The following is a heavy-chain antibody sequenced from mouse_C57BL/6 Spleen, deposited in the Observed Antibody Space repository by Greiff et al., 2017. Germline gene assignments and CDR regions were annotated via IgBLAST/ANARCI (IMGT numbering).Heavy chain of an antibody. D-gene: IGHD3-1*01. CDR1: GYTFTSYW. V-gene: IGHV1-50*01. CDR2: IDPSDSYT. J-gene: IGHJ1*03. CDR3: ARTGGHEYFDV. Sequence: QVQLKQPGAELVKPGASVKLSCKASGYTFTSYWMQWVKQRPGQGLEWIGEIDPSDSYTNYNQKFKGKATLTVDTSSSTAYMQLSSLTSEDSAVYYCARTGGHEYFDVWGTGTTVTVSS.